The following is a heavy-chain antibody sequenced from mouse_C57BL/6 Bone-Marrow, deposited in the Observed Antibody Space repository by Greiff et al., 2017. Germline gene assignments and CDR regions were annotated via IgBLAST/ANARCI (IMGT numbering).Heavy chain of an antibody. Sequence: QVQLQQPGAELVKPGASVKLSCKASGYTFTSYWMQWVKQRPGQGLEWIGEIDPSDSYTNYNQKFKGKATLTVDTSSSTAYMQLSSLTSEDSAVYYCARELPYYYGSSYGDWGKGTTLTVSS. CDR2: IDPSDSYT. CDR3: ARELPYYYGSSYGD. J-gene: IGHJ2*01. CDR1: GYTFTSYW. V-gene: IGHV1-50*01. D-gene: IGHD1-1*01.